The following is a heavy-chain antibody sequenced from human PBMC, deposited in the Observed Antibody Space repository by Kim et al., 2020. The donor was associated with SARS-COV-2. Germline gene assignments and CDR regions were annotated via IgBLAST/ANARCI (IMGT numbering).Heavy chain of an antibody. J-gene: IGHJ4*02. D-gene: IGHD5-12*01. CDR3: ARSGGYNWSPEY. CDR1: FFSFIIFINY. V-gene: IGHV4-61*01. Sequence: SETLSLTCTVSFFSFIIFINYFIFILHPPFNLLYFIFYIHYIFITNYNPSLNILVTISVDTSKNQFSLKLSSVTAADTAVYYCARSGGYNWSPEYWGQGTLVTVSS. CDR2: IHYIFIT.